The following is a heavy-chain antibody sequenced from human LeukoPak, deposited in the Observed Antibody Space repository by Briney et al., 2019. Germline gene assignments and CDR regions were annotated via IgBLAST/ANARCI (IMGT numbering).Heavy chain of an antibody. CDR3: ARGRGEGRGISMVRGVRAPSYNWFDP. J-gene: IGHJ5*02. CDR1: GASVSGSNYY. D-gene: IGHD3-10*01. Sequence: PSETLSLTCAVSGASVSGSNYYWGWIRQPPGKGLEWIGNIYSSGSTYYNASLQSRVTISVGTSKNQFSLRLSSVTAADTAVYYCARGRGEGRGISMVRGVRAPSYNWFDPWGHGTLVTVSS. CDR2: IYSSGST. V-gene: IGHV4-39*07.